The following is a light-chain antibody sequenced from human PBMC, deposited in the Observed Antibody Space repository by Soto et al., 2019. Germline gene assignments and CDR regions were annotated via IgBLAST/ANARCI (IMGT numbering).Light chain of an antibody. CDR1: TSDIGAYNY. CDR2: EVS. Sequence: QSALTQPASVSGSPGQSVTISCTGTTSDIGAYNYVSWYQQHPGEAPKLMIYEVSDRPSGVSSRFSGSKSGSTASLTISGLQAEDEADYYCCSSTTRSTLAFGTGTKVTVL. CDR3: CSSTTRSTLA. V-gene: IGLV2-14*01. J-gene: IGLJ1*01.